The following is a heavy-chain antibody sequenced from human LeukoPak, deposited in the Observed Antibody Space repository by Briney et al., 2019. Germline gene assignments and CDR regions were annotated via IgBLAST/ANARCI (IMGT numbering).Heavy chain of an antibody. D-gene: IGHD3/OR15-3a*01. V-gene: IGHV4-59*01. Sequence: SETLSLTCTVSGGSISNYYWGWIRQPAGQGLEWIGYIYYSGATNYNSSLKSRVTISVDTSKNQFSLKLRSVTAADTAVYYCARLAVWAGSSFDVFHIWGPGTLVTVSS. CDR3: ARLAVWAGSSFDVFHI. CDR2: IYYSGAT. J-gene: IGHJ3*02. CDR1: GGSISNYY.